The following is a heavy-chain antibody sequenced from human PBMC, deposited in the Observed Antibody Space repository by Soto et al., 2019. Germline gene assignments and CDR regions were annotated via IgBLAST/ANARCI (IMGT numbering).Heavy chain of an antibody. CDR1: GGSISSGDYY. CDR2: IYYSGST. J-gene: IGHJ5*02. D-gene: IGHD2-15*01. V-gene: IGHV4-30-4*01. CDR3: ARAYCSGGSCYEVWFDP. Sequence: SETLSLTCTVSGGSISSGDYYWSWIRQPPGKGLEWIGYIYYSGSTYYNPSLKSRVTISVDTSKNQFSLKLSSVTAADTAVYYCARAYCSGGSCYEVWFDPWGQGTMVTVYS.